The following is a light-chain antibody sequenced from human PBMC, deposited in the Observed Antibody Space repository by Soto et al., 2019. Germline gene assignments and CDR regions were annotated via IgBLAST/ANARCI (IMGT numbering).Light chain of an antibody. J-gene: IGLJ2*01. CDR3: ATWDDSPNGVV. Sequence: QTVVTQPPSASETPGQRVTISCSGSSSNIGSNTVNWYQQLPGTAPKLLIYNNNQRPSGVTDRFSGSKSGTSASLAINGLQSEDEADYYCATWDDSPNGVVFGGGTKVTVL. V-gene: IGLV1-44*01. CDR2: NNN. CDR1: SSNIGSNT.